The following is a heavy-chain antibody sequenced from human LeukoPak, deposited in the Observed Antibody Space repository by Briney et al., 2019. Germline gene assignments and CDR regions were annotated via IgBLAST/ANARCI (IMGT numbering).Heavy chain of an antibody. J-gene: IGHJ4*02. CDR1: GGSISSFY. Sequence: SETLSLTCTVSGGSISSFYWNWTRQPPGKGLEWIGYIYHSESTNYNPSLKGRVTISADTSKNQFSLKLSSVTAADTAVYYCARGTSYSGATFLYWGQGTLVTVSS. V-gene: IGHV4-59*01. CDR3: ARGTSYSGATFLY. D-gene: IGHD1-26*01. CDR2: IYHSEST.